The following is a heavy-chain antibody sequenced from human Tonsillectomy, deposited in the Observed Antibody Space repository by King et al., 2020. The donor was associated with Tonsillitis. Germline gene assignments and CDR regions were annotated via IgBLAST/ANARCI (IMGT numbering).Heavy chain of an antibody. CDR3: ATSRTGYIVPDAFAF. J-gene: IGHJ3*01. Sequence: VQLVESGGGLVKPGESLRISCVVSGFNFNSFTMNWVRQAPGKGLQWVSSISSSSNYKHYSDSVKGRFTISRDNAKKSLYLQLNSLSAEDTAVYYCATSRTGYIVPDAFAFWGRGTMVTVSS. CDR2: ISSSSNYK. D-gene: IGHD3/OR15-3a*01. CDR1: GFNFNSFT. V-gene: IGHV3-21*01.